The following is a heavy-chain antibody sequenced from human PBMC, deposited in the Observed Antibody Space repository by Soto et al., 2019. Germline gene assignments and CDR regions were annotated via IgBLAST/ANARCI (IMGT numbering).Heavy chain of an antibody. CDR2: IYPADSDT. CDR1: GYDFATFC. V-gene: IGHV5-51*01. Sequence: GESLKVSCQVSGYDFATFCLAWVRQVPGKGLEWMGIIYPADSDTRYSPSFQGQVIISADKSINTAYLQLSSLKASDTALYYCARLPNFGYGGQGYWGQGTLVTVS. D-gene: IGHD5-18*01. J-gene: IGHJ4*02. CDR3: ARLPNFGYGGQGY.